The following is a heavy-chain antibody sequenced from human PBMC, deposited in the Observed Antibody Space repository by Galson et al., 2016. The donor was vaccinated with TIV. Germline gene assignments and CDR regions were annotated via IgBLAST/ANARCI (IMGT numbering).Heavy chain of an antibody. Sequence: SLRLSCATSGFALRNYGTHWVRQAPGKGLEWLAFIRYTGTYTTYADSIQGRFTLSRDISESTLYLHMNNLRPDDTAIYYCVKDQLPYCGGDCSQPPFDSWGQGTLLTVSA. J-gene: IGHJ4*02. CDR2: IRYTGTYT. CDR1: GFALRNYG. D-gene: IGHD2-21*01. CDR3: VKDQLPYCGGDCSQPPFDS. V-gene: IGHV3-30*02.